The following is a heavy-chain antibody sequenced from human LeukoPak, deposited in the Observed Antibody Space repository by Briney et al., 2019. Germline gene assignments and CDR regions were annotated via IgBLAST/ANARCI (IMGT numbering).Heavy chain of an antibody. J-gene: IGHJ5*02. CDR1: GGSLSSYY. V-gene: IGHV4-4*08. Sequence: SETLSLTCTVSGGSLSSYYWNWIRQPPGKRLEWVGYIYTSGSTNYNPSVMSRVTMSVDTSKNQFSLKLSSVTAADTAVYYCARHLEGWWFDPWGQGTLVTVSS. CDR3: ARHLEGWWFDP. CDR2: IYTSGST. D-gene: IGHD3-3*01.